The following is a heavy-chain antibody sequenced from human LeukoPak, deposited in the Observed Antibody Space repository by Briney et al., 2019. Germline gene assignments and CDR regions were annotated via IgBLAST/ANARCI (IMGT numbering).Heavy chain of an antibody. CDR2: IYYSGST. V-gene: IGHV4-59*12. CDR3: ARDLRSYAMAI. Sequence: SETLSLTCTVSGGSISSYYWSWIRQPPGKGLEWIGYIYYSGSTNYNPSLKSRVTISVDTSKNQFSLKLSSVTAADTAVYYCARDLRSYAMAIWGQGITVTVSS. J-gene: IGHJ6*02. D-gene: IGHD3-10*01. CDR1: GGSISSYY.